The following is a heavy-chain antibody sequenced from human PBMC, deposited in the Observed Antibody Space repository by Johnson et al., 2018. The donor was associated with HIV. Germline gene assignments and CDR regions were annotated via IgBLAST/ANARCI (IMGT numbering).Heavy chain of an antibody. CDR2: IYSGGRT. D-gene: IGHD1-26*01. CDR3: ARDPITPYGRGPDAFDV. Sequence: EMQLVESGGGVVRPGGSLRLSCAASGFTVSNNFMSWVRQAPGKGLEWVSVIYSGGRTYYTDSVKGRFTISRDTAKNTLYLQMNSLRVEDTAVYYCARDPITPYGRGPDAFDVWGQGTVVTVSS. J-gene: IGHJ3*01. CDR1: GFTVSNNF. V-gene: IGHV3-66*01.